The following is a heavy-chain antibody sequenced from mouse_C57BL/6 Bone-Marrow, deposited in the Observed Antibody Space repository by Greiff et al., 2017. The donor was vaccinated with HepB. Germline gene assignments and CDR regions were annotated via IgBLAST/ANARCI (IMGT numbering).Heavy chain of an antibody. J-gene: IGHJ3*01. CDR3: ASLYGNYGAY. D-gene: IGHD2-1*01. CDR2: IRNKANGYTT. V-gene: IGHV7-3*01. Sequence: EVKVVESGGGLVQPGGSLSLSCAASGFTFTDYYMSWVRQPPGKALEWLGFIRNKANGYTTEYSASVEGRFTISRDNSQSILYLQMNALRAEDSATYYCASLYGNYGAYWGQGTLVTVSA. CDR1: GFTFTDYY.